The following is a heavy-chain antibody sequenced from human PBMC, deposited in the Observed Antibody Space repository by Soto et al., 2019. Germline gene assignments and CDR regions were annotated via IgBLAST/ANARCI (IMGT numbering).Heavy chain of an antibody. CDR3: ARDVRGHYYYYGMDV. CDR1: GYTFTSYG. CDR2: ISAYKGNT. D-gene: IGHD5-12*01. V-gene: IGHV1-18*01. J-gene: IGHJ6*02. Sequence: QVQLVQSGAEVKKPGASVKVSCKASGYTFTSYGISWVRQAPGQGLEWMGWISAYKGNTNYAQRLQGRVTMTTDTSTSTLYMELRSLRSDDTAVYYCARDVRGHYYYYGMDVWGQGTTVTVSS.